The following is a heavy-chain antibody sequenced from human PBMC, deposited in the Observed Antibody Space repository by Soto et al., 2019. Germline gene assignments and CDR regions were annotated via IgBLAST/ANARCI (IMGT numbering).Heavy chain of an antibody. CDR3: AKGGEVTASGYFDY. Sequence: EVQLLDSGGGLVQPGGSLRLSCAASGFTFNNYAMSWVRQAPGKGLEWVSAISGSGGSTYYADSVKGRFTISRGNSTNTVYLQMNSLRAEDTAVYYCAKGGEVTASGYFDYWGQGTLVTVSS. J-gene: IGHJ4*02. V-gene: IGHV3-23*01. D-gene: IGHD2-21*02. CDR1: GFTFNNYA. CDR2: ISGSGGST.